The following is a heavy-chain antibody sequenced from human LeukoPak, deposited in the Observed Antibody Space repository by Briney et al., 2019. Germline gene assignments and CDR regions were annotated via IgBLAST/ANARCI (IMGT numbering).Heavy chain of an antibody. Sequence: PGGSLRLSCAASGFTFSSYGMHWVRQAPGKGLEWVAVIWYDGSNKYYADSVKGRFTISRDNSKNTLYLQMNSLRAEDTAVYYRAKGYSRFYSTEDAFGIWGQGTMVTLSS. D-gene: IGHD5-12*01. CDR2: IWYDGSNK. V-gene: IGHV3-33*06. CDR1: GFTFSSYG. CDR3: AKGYSRFYSTEDAFGI. J-gene: IGHJ3*02.